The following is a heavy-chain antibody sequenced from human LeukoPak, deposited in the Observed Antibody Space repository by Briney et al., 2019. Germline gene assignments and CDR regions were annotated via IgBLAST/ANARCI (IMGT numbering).Heavy chain of an antibody. CDR1: GLTFRNAW. D-gene: IGHD2-2*01. CDR2: INSKIDCGTA. CDR3: TTRTWADGFDI. Sequence: PGGSLRLSCAASGLTFRNAWMSWVRQAPGKGLEWVGCINSKIDCGTADYAAPVKGRITISRADTKNMLYLQINSRKADDTALYYCTTRTWADGFDIWGQGTMVTVSS. V-gene: IGHV3-15*01. J-gene: IGHJ3*02.